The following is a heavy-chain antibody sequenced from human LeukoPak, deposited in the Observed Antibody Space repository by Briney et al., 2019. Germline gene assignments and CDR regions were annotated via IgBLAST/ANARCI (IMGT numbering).Heavy chain of an antibody. CDR3: ARLYVDSSGLDY. J-gene: IGHJ4*02. Sequence: KSGGSLRLSCAASGFTFSDFYMSWIRQAPGKGLEWISYISSSGSSTNYADSVKGRFTISRDNAKNSLYLQMNSLRAEDTAVYYCARLYVDSSGLDYWGQGTHVTVSS. CDR2: ISSSGSST. CDR1: GFTFSDFY. V-gene: IGHV3-11*03. D-gene: IGHD6-19*01.